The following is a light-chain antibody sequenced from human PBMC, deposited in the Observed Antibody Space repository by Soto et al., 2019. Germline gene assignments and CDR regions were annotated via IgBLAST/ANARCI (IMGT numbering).Light chain of an antibody. J-gene: IGKJ5*01. CDR1: QSVGSNY. CDR2: DAS. Sequence: IVLTQSPGPLSLSPGVRATLSCRASQSVGSNYLAWYQQKPGLAPRLLIYDASSRATGIPDRFSGSGSGTDFTLTISSLQPEDIATYYCQQYDNLITFGQGTRLEIK. CDR3: QQYDNLIT. V-gene: IGKV3D-20*01.